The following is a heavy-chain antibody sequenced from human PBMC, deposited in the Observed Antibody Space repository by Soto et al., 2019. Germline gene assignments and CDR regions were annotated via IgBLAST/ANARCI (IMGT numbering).Heavy chain of an antibody. Sequence: GSLRLSCAASGFTFSSYAMSWVRQAPGKGLEWVSAISDSGGSTYYADSVKGRFTISRDNSKNTLYLQMNSLRAEDTAVYYCAKRTLFGELLKGFFDYWGQGTLVTVSS. CDR2: ISDSGGST. CDR3: AKRTLFGELLKGFFDY. D-gene: IGHD3-10*02. CDR1: GFTFSSYA. J-gene: IGHJ4*02. V-gene: IGHV3-23*01.